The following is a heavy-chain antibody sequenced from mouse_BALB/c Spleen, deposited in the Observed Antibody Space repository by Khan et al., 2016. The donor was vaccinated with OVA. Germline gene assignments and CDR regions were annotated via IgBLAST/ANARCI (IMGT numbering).Heavy chain of an antibody. CDR1: GYSITSDYA. Sequence: EVQLQESGHGLVKPSQSLSLTCTVTGYSITSDYAWNWIRQFPGNKLEWMGFIIYSGNTKYNPSLKSRFSITRDTSKNQFFLQLNSVTTEDTATYYCARVYGGDFDYWGQGTSLTVSS. CDR2: IIYSGNT. D-gene: IGHD1-1*01. CDR3: ARVYGGDFDY. V-gene: IGHV3-2*02. J-gene: IGHJ2*02.